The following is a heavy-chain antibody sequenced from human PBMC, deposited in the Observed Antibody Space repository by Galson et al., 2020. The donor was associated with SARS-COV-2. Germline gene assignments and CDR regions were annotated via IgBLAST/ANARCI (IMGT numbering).Heavy chain of an antibody. D-gene: IGHD3-3*01. J-gene: IGHJ4*02. CDR3: TRARAFAVVSNYFDY. CDR1: GFTFGDYA. Sequence: GESLKISCTASGFTFGDYAMNWFRQAPGKGLEWVGFIRSKAYGRTMEYAAPVQGRFTISRDDFKSTAYLQMNSLKSEDTGVYWCTRARAFAVVSNYFDYWGQGTLVTVSS. CDR2: IRSKAYGRTM. V-gene: IGHV3-49*03.